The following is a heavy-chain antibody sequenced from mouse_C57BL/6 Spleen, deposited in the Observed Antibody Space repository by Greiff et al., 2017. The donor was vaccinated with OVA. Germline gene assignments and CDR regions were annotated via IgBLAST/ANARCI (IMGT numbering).Heavy chain of an antibody. J-gene: IGHJ2*01. CDR2: ISDGGSYT. V-gene: IGHV5-4*03. CDR3: ARGGAWGRGHFDY. CDR1: GFTFSSYA. Sequence: EVKLMESGEGLVKPGGSLKLSCAASGFTFSSYAMSWVRQTPEKRLEWVATISDGGSYTYYPDNVQGRFTISRDNAKNNLYLQMSHLKSEDTAMYYCARGGAWGRGHFDYWGQGTTLTVSS. D-gene: IGHD4-1*01.